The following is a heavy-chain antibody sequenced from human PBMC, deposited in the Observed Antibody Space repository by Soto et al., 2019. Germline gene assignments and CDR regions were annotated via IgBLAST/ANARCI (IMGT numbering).Heavy chain of an antibody. CDR1: GGTFSSFINYP. V-gene: IGHV1-69*06. Sequence: SVKVSCKSSGGTFSSFINYPINWVRQAPGQGLEWMGGIVPNVGTVNYAQKFRGKVTITADKSTGTAYMELSSLRSEGTALYYCARRDTSGFLRYFDNWGQGTQVTVSS. J-gene: IGHJ4*02. D-gene: IGHD3-3*01. CDR2: IVPNVGTV. CDR3: ARRDTSGFLRYFDN.